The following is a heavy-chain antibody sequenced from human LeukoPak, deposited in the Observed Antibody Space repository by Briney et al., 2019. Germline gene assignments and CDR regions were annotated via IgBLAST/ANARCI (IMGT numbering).Heavy chain of an antibody. V-gene: IGHV4-61*02. CDR3: AREARGGSTYFDN. Sequence: SETLSLTCTVSGGSLSSGSYYWRWLRQPAGTGLEWIGRIYTSGSTNYNPSLKSRVTISVDTSKNQFSLSLTSVTAADTALYYCAREARGGSTYFDNWGQGTLVTVSS. CDR1: GGSLSSGSYY. D-gene: IGHD1-26*01. CDR2: IYTSGST. J-gene: IGHJ4*02.